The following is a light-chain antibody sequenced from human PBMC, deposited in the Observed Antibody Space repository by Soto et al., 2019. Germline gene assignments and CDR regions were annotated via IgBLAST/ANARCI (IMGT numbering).Light chain of an antibody. CDR2: GSF. CDR1: QSVDNN. V-gene: IGKV3-15*01. Sequence: MTHSQVTLSASPGGRATLSCRSSQSVDNNVAWYQQKPGQAPRLLIVGSFARATGIPARFSGSGSGSEFTLTISGLQSEDFAVYYCQQYNDRPPITFAQGTRLEIK. J-gene: IGKJ5*01. CDR3: QQYNDRPPIT.